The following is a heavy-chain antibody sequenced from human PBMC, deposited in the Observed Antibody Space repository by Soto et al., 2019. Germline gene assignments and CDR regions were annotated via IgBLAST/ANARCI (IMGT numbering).Heavy chain of an antibody. Sequence: QVQLQESGPGLVKPSETLSLTCTVSGASVSSYYWSWVRQPPGKKLEWIGSIHNSGSTDYNPSLKTPVTISADTSKNQFPRTLSTGTAADTAVYYCSRHGKEARRGRGDGFDIWGQGKMVNVS. CDR3: SRHGKEARRGRGDGFDI. V-gene: IGHV4-59*08. CDR2: IHNSGST. J-gene: IGHJ3*02. D-gene: IGHD1-1*01. CDR1: GASVSSYY.